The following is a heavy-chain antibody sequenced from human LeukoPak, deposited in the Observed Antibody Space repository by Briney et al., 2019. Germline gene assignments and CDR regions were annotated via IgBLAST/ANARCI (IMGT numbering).Heavy chain of an antibody. Sequence: GGSLRLSCAASGFTFSNYAMDWGRQAPGKGLGWVSGITGDGATTYYEHFVKGRFTITRDNSRNTVYLQMNSLRAEDTAVYYCANDLGWIQLNLWRGEGTLVTVSS. J-gene: IGHJ4*02. CDR2: ITGDGATT. CDR1: GFTFSNYA. V-gene: IGHV3-23*01. CDR3: ANDLGWIQLNLW. D-gene: IGHD5-18*01.